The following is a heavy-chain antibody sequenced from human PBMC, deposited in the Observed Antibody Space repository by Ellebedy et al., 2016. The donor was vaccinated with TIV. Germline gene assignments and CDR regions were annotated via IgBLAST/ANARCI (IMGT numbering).Heavy chain of an antibody. V-gene: IGHV4-34*01. CDR2: ITPSGTT. J-gene: IGHJ4*02. CDR1: GAGDSISSYY. D-gene: IGHD3-10*01. Sequence: MPSETLSLTCNISGAGDSISSYYWSWIRQPPGKGLEWIGEITPSGTTNYNPSLKSPVPIPVDTPKKQFSLRLTAVTAADTAVYYCARARGQYLDGSGSYFTNWGQGEMVTVSS. CDR3: ARARGQYLDGSGSYFTN.